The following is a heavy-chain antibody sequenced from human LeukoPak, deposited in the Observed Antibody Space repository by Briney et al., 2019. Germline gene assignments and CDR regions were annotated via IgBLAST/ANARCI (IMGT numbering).Heavy chain of an antibody. D-gene: IGHD3-16*01. V-gene: IGHV1-69*05. J-gene: IGHJ4*02. Sequence: SVNVSCKASGATFTTYAIIWVRQAPGQGLEWMGGIIPVFGTANYAQRFQGRVTITTDESTSTAYMELTSLRSEDTAVYYCARGQSSLGSPYYFDYWGQGTLVTVSS. CDR2: IIPVFGTA. CDR1: GATFTTYA. CDR3: ARGQSSLGSPYYFDY.